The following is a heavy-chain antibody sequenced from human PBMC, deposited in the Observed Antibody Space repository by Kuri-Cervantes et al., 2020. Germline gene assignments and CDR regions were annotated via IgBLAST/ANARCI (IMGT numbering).Heavy chain of an antibody. V-gene: IGHV3-48*04. CDR1: GFTFSHYW. CDR2: ISDGGTTI. CDR3: AREHRSTRIDF. J-gene: IGHJ4*02. Sequence: GESLKISCAASGFTFSHYWMSWVRQAPGKGLEWVSYISDGGTTIYFADSVKGRFTISRDNAQNSLYLQMNSLRAEDTAVYYCAREHRSTRIDFWGQGTLVTVSS.